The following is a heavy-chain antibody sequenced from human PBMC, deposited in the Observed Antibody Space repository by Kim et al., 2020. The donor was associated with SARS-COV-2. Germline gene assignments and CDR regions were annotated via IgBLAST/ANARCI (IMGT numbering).Heavy chain of an antibody. CDR2: ISGNGFNI. CDR1: GFTFTNYA. D-gene: IGHD2-8*01. J-gene: IGHJ6*02. V-gene: IGHV3-23*01. CDR3: AKDLFDTNGPWSMDV. Sequence: GSLRLSCAASGFTFTNYAMTWVRQAPGKGLEWVSTISGNGFNIYYADSVKGRFTISRDNSMSTLYLQMNTLRAEDTALYYCAKDLFDTNGPWSMDVWGQGTTVTVSS.